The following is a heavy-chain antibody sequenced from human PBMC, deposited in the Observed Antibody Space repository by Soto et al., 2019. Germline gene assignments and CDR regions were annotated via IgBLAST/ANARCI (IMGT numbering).Heavy chain of an antibody. Sequence: PGGSLRLSCAASGFTFSSYGMHWVRQAPGKGLEWVAVIWYDGSNKYYADSVKGRFTISRDNSKNTLYLQMNSLRAEDTAVYYCARDGAEDYYYYYGMDAWGQGTTVTVSS. J-gene: IGHJ6*02. CDR3: ARDGAEDYYYYYGMDA. CDR2: IWYDGSNK. CDR1: GFTFSSYG. V-gene: IGHV3-33*01.